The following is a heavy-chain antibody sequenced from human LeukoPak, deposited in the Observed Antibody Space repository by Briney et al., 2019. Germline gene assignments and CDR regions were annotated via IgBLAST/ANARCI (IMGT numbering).Heavy chain of an antibody. CDR2: IYYSGST. J-gene: IGHJ3*02. CDR1: GGSISSYY. Sequence: SETLSLTCTVSGGSISSYYWSWIRQPPGKGLEWIGYIYYSGSTNYNPSLKSRVTISLDTSKNQFSLKLSSVTAADTAVYYCAREIFYGDYPNTDAFDIWGQGAMVTVSS. D-gene: IGHD4-17*01. V-gene: IGHV4-59*01. CDR3: AREIFYGDYPNTDAFDI.